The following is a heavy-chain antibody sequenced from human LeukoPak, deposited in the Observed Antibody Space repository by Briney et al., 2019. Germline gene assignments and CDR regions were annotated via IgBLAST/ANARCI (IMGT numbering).Heavy chain of an antibody. CDR3: ARVRPGDYIFDY. V-gene: IGHV3-30-3*01. D-gene: IGHD4-17*01. Sequence: GGSLRLSCAASGFTFSSYAMHWVRQAPGKGLEWVAVISYDGSNKYYADSVKGRFTISRDNSKNTLYLQMNSLRAEDTAVYYCARVRPGDYIFDYWGQGTLVTVSS. CDR2: ISYDGSNK. J-gene: IGHJ4*02. CDR1: GFTFSSYA.